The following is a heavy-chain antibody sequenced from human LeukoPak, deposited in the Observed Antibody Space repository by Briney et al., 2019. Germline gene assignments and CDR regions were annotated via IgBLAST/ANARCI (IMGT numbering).Heavy chain of an antibody. D-gene: IGHD2-2*01. CDR2: ISSSSTYI. CDR3: AILGHIVVVPAASGADAFDI. J-gene: IGHJ3*02. V-gene: IGHV3-21*01. CDR1: GFPFSSYT. Sequence: NPGGSLRLSCAASGFPFSSYTMNWVRQAPGKGLEWVSSISSSSTYIYYADSVKGRFTISRDNSKNTLYLQMNSLRAEDTAVYYCAILGHIVVVPAASGADAFDIWGQGTMVTVSS.